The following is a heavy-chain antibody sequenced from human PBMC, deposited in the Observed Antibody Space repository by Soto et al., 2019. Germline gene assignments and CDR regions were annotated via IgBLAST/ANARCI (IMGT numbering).Heavy chain of an antibody. J-gene: IGHJ5*02. D-gene: IGHD6-13*01. CDR1: GGNFTSYA. Sequence: SVKVSCKASGGNFTSYAISWVRQAPGQGLGFMGGIVPLFGTTNYAHKFRGRVTVTADESTSTVFMEMSSLSSEDTAVYYCAKASGRSWYNWFDPWGQGTLVTVSS. V-gene: IGHV1-69*13. CDR3: AKASGRSWYNWFDP. CDR2: IVPLFGTT.